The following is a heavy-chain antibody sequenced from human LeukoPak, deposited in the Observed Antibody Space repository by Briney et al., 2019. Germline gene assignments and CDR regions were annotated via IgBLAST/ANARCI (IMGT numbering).Heavy chain of an antibody. J-gene: IGHJ5*02. CDR2: INPNSGGT. CDR3: ARTPSELRYFDWLYWFDP. Sequence: ASVKVSCKASGYTFTGYYMHWVRQAPGQGLEWMGWINPNSGGTNYAQKFQGRVTMTRDTSISTAYMELSRLRSDNTAVYYCARTPSELRYFDWLYWFDPWGQGTLVTVPS. V-gene: IGHV1-2*02. D-gene: IGHD3-9*01. CDR1: GYTFTGYY.